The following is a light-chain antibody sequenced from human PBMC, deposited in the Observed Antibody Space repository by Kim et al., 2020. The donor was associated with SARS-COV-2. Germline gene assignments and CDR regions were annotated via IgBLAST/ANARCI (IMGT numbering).Light chain of an antibody. CDR1: SSDVGGYNY. Sequence: QSLTISCTRTSSDVGGYNYVSWYQQRPGKAPKLMIYDVDKRPSGVSHRFSGSKSGNTASLTISGLQAEDEADYYCTSYASSSTVLFGGGTQLTVL. CDR2: DVD. V-gene: IGLV2-14*04. J-gene: IGLJ2*01. CDR3: TSYASSSTVL.